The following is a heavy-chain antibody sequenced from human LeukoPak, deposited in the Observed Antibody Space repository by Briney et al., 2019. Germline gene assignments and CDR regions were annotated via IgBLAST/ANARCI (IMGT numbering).Heavy chain of an antibody. J-gene: IGHJ5*02. CDR2: ISGSGGST. CDR1: GFTFSSYG. CDR3: AKMVAWGYSGYDNNNWFDP. V-gene: IGHV3-23*01. D-gene: IGHD5-12*01. Sequence: GGSLRLSCAASGFTFSSYGMSWVRQAPGKGLEWVSAISGSGGSTYYADSVKGRFTISRDNSKNTLYLQMNSLRAEDTAVYYCAKMVAWGYSGYDNNNWFDPWGQGTLVTVSS.